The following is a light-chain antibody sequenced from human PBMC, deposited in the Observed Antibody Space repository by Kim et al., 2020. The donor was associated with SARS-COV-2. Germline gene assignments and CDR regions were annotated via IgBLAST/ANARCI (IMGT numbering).Light chain of an antibody. J-gene: IGLJ2*01. CDR2: DTN. Sequence: QRVTISCTGSRSNIGAGYDVQWSQHLPGTSPKLLIYDTNDRPSGVPDRFSGSKSGTSASLAITGLQAEDEADYYCQSYDISLSEVIFGGGTQLTVL. CDR3: QSYDISLSEVI. V-gene: IGLV1-40*01. CDR1: RSNIGAGYD.